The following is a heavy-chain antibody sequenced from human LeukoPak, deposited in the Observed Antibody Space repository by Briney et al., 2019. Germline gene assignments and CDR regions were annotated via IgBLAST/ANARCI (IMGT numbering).Heavy chain of an antibody. Sequence: KPSETLSLTCSVSGGSMNSYYWSWIRQPPGKGLEWIGYIYYSGSTNYNPSLKSRVTISVDTSKNQFSLKLSSVTAADTAVYYCARTSYYDSSGYSRFVDWGQGTLVPVSS. V-gene: IGHV4-59*01. CDR2: IYYSGST. D-gene: IGHD3-22*01. CDR1: GGSMNSYY. CDR3: ARTSYYDSSGYSRFVD. J-gene: IGHJ4*02.